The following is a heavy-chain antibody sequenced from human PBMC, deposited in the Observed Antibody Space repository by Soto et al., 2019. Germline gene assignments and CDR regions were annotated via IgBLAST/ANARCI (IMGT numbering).Heavy chain of an antibody. V-gene: IGHV4-59*01. CDR1: GGSISSYY. D-gene: IGHD3-3*01. CDR3: ARVGSGYSYYYYGMDV. J-gene: IGHJ6*02. CDR2: IYYSGST. Sequence: QVQLQESGPGLVKPSETLSLTCTVSGGSISSYYWSWIRQPPGKGLEWIGYIYYSGSTNYNPSLKSRVTISVDKSKNQVSLKLSSVTAADTAVYYCARVGSGYSYYYYGMDVWGQGTTVTVSS.